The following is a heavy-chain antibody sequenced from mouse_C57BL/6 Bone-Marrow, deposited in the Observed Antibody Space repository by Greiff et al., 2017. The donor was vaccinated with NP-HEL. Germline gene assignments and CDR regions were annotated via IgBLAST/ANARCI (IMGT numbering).Heavy chain of an antibody. J-gene: IGHJ2*01. Sequence: EVQLVESGGGLVKPGGSLKLSCAASGFTFSSYALSWVRQTPEKRLEWVATISDGGSYTYYPDNVKGRFTISRDNAKNNLYLQMSHLKSEDTAMYYCARALGLTFFDCWGQGTTLTVTS. CDR1: GFTFSSYA. D-gene: IGHD2-10*02. V-gene: IGHV5-4*01. CDR2: ISDGGSYT. CDR3: ARALGLTFFDC.